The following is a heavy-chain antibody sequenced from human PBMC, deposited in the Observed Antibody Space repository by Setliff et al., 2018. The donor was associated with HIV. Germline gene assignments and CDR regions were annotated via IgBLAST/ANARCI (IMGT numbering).Heavy chain of an antibody. J-gene: IGHJ5*02. CDR1: GGTFSSYA. Sequence: SVKVSCKASGGTFSSYAISWVRQAPGQGLEWMGGIIPILGIANYAQKFQGSVTITADKSTSTAYMELSSLRSEDTAVYLCANLWELGAWGQGTLVTVSS. V-gene: IGHV1-69*10. D-gene: IGHD3-16*01. CDR3: ANLWELGA. CDR2: IIPILGIA.